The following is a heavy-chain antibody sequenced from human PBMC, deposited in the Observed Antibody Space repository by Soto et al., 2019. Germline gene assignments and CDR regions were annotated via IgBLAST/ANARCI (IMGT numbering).Heavy chain of an antibody. D-gene: IGHD6-19*01. CDR1: GFTFSDYY. V-gene: IGHV3-72*01. CDR3: ARSRYSSDWYPDY. J-gene: IGHJ4*02. CDR2: SRNKANCYTT. Sequence: EVQLVESGGGLVQPGGSLRLSCAASGFTFSDYYMDWVRQAPGKGLEWVGRSRNKANCYTTEYAASVKGRFTFSIDESKNSLYLQMNSLKTEDTAVYYCARSRYSSDWYPDYWGQGTLVTVSS.